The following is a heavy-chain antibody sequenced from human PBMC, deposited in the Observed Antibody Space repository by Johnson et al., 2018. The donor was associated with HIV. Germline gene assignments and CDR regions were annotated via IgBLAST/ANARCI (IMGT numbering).Heavy chain of an antibody. CDR1: GITFSSYA. Sequence: VQLVESGGGLEQPGGSLRLSCAASGITFSSYAMSWVRQAPGKGLEWVSSLGGSGANTYYADSVKGRFTISRDNSKNTLYLHMNSLRSEEKGVYYWAKNQAKNRKHYDVKMEDSFDIWCQWTMVIVSS. CDR3: AKNQAKNRKHYDVKMEDSFDI. D-gene: IGHD3-22*01. J-gene: IGHJ3*02. V-gene: IGHV3-23*04. CDR2: LGGSGANT.